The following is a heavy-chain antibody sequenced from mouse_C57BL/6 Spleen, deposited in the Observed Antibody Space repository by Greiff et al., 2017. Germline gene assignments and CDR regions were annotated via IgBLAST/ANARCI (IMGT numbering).Heavy chain of an antibody. CDR1: GYTFPSYW. Sequence: QVQLQQSGAELVKPGASVKLSCKASGYTFPSYWMHWVKQRPGQGLEWIGMIHPNSGSTNYNEKFKSKATLTVDKSSSTAYMQLSSLTSEDSAVYYCAREYYYGSSHYYAMDYWGQGTSVTVSS. CDR3: AREYYYGSSHYYAMDY. CDR2: IHPNSGST. D-gene: IGHD1-1*01. J-gene: IGHJ4*01. V-gene: IGHV1-64*01.